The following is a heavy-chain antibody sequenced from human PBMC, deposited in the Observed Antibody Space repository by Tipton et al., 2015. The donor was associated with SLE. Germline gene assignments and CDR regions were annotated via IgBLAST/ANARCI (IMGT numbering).Heavy chain of an antibody. CDR1: GGSFSGYY. Sequence: TLSLTCAVYGGSFSGYYWSWIRQPPGKGLEWIGEINHSGSTNYNPSLKSRVTISVDTSKNQFSLKLSSVTAADTAVYYCARGYNWITGDGMDVWGQGTTVTVSS. D-gene: IGHD1-20*01. CDR2: INHSGST. V-gene: IGHV4-34*01. CDR3: ARGYNWITGDGMDV. J-gene: IGHJ6*02.